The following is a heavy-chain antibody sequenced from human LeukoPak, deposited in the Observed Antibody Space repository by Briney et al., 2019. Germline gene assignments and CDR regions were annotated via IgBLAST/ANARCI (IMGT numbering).Heavy chain of an antibody. CDR1: GFTFSSYS. Sequence: GGSLRLSCAASGFTFSSYSMNWVRQAPGKGLEWVSSISSSSSYVYYADSVKGRFTISRDNSKNSLYLQMNSLRIEDTALYYCAKERGSSGYFDYWGQGTLVTVSS. D-gene: IGHD6-6*01. CDR3: AKERGSSGYFDY. CDR2: ISSSSSYV. J-gene: IGHJ4*02. V-gene: IGHV3-21*04.